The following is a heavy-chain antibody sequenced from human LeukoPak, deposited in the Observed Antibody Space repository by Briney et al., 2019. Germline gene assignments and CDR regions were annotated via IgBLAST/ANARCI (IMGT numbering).Heavy chain of an antibody. J-gene: IGHJ4*02. CDR3: ARDEELDY. Sequence: GGSLRLSCAASGFTFSSYAMHWVRQAPGKGLEWVGVISYDGSNKYYADSVKGRFTISRDNSKNTLYLQMNSLRAEDTAVYYCARDEELDYWGQGTLVTVSS. CDR2: ISYDGSNK. D-gene: IGHD1-1*01. V-gene: IGHV3-30*04. CDR1: GFTFSSYA.